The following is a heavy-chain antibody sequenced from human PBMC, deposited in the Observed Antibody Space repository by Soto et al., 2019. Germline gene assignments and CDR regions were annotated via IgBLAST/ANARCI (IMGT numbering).Heavy chain of an antibody. Sequence: SVKVSCKASGGTFSSYAISWVRQAPGQGLEWMGGIIPIFGTANYAQKFQGRVTITAVKSTSTAYMELSSLRSEDTAVYYCARTPSTVLGNYYYYGMDVWGQGTTVTVS. CDR2: IIPIFGTA. J-gene: IGHJ6*02. V-gene: IGHV1-69*06. D-gene: IGHD4-17*01. CDR1: GGTFSSYA. CDR3: ARTPSTVLGNYYYYGMDV.